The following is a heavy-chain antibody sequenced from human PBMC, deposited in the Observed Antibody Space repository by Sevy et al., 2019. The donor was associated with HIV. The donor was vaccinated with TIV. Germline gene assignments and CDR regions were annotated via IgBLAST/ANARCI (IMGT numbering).Heavy chain of an antibody. V-gene: IGHV1-69*13. J-gene: IGHJ3*01. CDR2: IVPSFDLS. D-gene: IGHD6-13*01. CDR3: ARPQRPSGYSSSGDAFDV. Sequence: ASVKISCKASGVTFSDYAINWVRQTPGQGLEWMGWIVPSFDLSKYAQKFQGRVTFTADESTDTAYMKLSSLRSDDTAVYYCARPQRPSGYSSSGDAFDVWGQGTMVTVSS. CDR1: GVTFSDYA.